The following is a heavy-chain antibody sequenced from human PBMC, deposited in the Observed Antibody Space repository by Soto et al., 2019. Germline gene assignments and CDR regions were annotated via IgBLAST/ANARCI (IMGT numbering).Heavy chain of an antibody. J-gene: IGHJ6*02. CDR3: AKDLVGATRAGGMDV. CDR2: ISGSGGST. D-gene: IGHD1-26*01. CDR1: GFTFSSYA. V-gene: IGHV3-23*01. Sequence: GGSLRISCAASGFTFSSYAMSWVRQAPGKGLEWVSAISGSGGSTYYADSVKGRFTISRDNSKNTLYLQMNSLRAEYTAVYYCAKDLVGATRAGGMDVWGQGTTVTVSS.